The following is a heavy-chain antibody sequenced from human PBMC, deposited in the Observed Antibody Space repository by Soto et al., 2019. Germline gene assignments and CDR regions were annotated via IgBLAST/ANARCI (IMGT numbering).Heavy chain of an antibody. Sequence: GASVKVSCKASGYTFSRYVISWVRQAPGQGLEWMGWISGYNGDTKYAQKVQGRVTMTIDTSTYTAYMELRSLTSDDTAIYYCAKNGQPPYYYYGMNVWGQGTTVTVSS. CDR3: AKNGQPPYYYYGMNV. CDR1: GYTFSRYV. D-gene: IGHD2-8*01. V-gene: IGHV1-18*01. J-gene: IGHJ6*02. CDR2: ISGYNGDT.